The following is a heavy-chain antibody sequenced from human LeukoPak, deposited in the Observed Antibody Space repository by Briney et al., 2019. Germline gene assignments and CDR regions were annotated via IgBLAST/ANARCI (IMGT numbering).Heavy chain of an antibody. CDR2: IYYSGST. V-gene: IGHV4-39*01. CDR3: ARAGQFISARPITFDY. CDR1: GGSISSSSYY. Sequence: PSETLSLTCTVSGGSISSSSYYWGWIRQPPGKGLEWIGNIYYSGSTYYNPSLKSRVTISVDTSKNQFSLNLTSVTAADTAVYYCARAGQFISARPITFDYWGQGSLVTVSS. J-gene: IGHJ4*02. D-gene: IGHD6-6*01.